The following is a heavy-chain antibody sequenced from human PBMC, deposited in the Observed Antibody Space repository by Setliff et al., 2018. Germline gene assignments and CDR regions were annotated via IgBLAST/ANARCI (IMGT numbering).Heavy chain of an antibody. V-gene: IGHV1-2*04. CDR2: INPNSGGT. D-gene: IGHD2-8*01. CDR3: ARGVCTNGVCYENWFDP. J-gene: IGHJ5*02. CDR1: GYTFTGYY. Sequence: ASVKVSCKASGYTFTGYYMHWVRQAPGQGLEWMGWINPNSGGTNYAQKFQGWVTMTRDTSISTAYMELSRLRSDDTAVYYCARGVCTNGVCYENWFDPWGQGTLVTVPS.